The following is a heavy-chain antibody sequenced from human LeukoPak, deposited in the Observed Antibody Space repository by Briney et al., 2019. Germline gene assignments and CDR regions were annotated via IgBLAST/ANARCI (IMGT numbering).Heavy chain of an antibody. CDR3: ARGGRGYCTSSSCYFDY. CDR1: GDSVSSAA. Sequence: SQTLSLTCAISGDSVSSAAWNWIRQCPSRGLEWLGRTYYRSKWYNDYAVSVKSRITINPDTSKNQFSLHLNSVTPEDTAVYYCARGGRGYCTSSSCYFDYWGQGTLVTVSS. J-gene: IGHJ4*02. CDR2: TYYRSKWYN. V-gene: IGHV6-1*01. D-gene: IGHD2-2*01.